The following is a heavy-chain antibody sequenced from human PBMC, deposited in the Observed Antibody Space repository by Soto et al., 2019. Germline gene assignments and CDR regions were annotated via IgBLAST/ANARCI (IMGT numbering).Heavy chain of an antibody. CDR2: INHTGST. J-gene: IGHJ4*02. V-gene: IGHV4-34*01. Sequence: SETLSLTCAVYGAPFSGYYWTWIRQPPGKGLEWIGEINHTGSTKYNPSLKSRVTISLDTSKNQFSLSLRSVTAADTAVYYGARGREIFGAVTPFEYWGQGTQVTVSS. D-gene: IGHD3-3*01. CDR1: GAPFSGYY. CDR3: ARGREIFGAVTPFEY.